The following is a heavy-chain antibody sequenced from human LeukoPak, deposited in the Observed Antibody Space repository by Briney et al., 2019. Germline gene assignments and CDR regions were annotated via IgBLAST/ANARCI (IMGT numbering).Heavy chain of an antibody. D-gene: IGHD3-10*01. J-gene: IGHJ6*02. CDR1: GGSISSYY. Sequence: SETLSLTCTVSGGSISSYYWSWIWQPAGKGLEWIGRIYTSGSTNYNPSLKSRVTMSVDTSKNQFSLKLSSVTAADTAVYYCARDSITMVRGVNSGGMDVWGQGTTVTVSS. CDR2: IYTSGST. V-gene: IGHV4-4*07. CDR3: ARDSITMVRGVNSGGMDV.